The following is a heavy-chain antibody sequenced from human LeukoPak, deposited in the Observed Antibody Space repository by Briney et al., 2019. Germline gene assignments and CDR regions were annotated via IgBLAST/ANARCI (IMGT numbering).Heavy chain of an antibody. J-gene: IGHJ3*02. CDR2: IDCSGST. CDR3: ARPYCSSTSCYEDDAFDI. V-gene: IGHV4-39*07. CDR1: GCSISSSSYY. D-gene: IGHD2-2*01. Sequence: SETLTLTCTVSGCSISSSSYYWGWIRQPPGKGLEWIRSIDCSGSTYYNPSLKSRVTKSADTPKNQFSLKLSSVAAADTAVYYCARPYCSSTSCYEDDAFDIWGQGTMVTVSS.